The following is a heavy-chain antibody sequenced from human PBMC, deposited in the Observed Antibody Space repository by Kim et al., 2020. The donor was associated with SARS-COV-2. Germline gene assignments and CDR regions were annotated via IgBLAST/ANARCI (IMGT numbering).Heavy chain of an antibody. D-gene: IGHD3-10*01. CDR3: ARGYYGSGKS. Sequence: TGYAQKFQGRVTMTRNTSISTAYMELSSLRSEDTAVYYCARGYYGSGKSWGQGTLVTVSS. CDR2: T. J-gene: IGHJ5*02. V-gene: IGHV1-8*01.